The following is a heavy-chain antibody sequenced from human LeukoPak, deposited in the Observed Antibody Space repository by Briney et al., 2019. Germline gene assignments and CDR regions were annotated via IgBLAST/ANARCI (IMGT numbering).Heavy chain of an antibody. CDR1: GFTFSTYW. V-gene: IGHV3-7*03. CDR3: AKDGYSSLDYYYYYYMDV. D-gene: IGHD6-6*01. Sequence: GGSLRLSCAASGFTFSTYWMSWVRQAPGKGLEWVANIKQDGSEKYYVDSVKGRFTISRDNSKNTLYLQMSSLRAEDTAVYYCAKDGYSSLDYYYYYYMDVWGKGTTVTVSS. CDR2: IKQDGSEK. J-gene: IGHJ6*03.